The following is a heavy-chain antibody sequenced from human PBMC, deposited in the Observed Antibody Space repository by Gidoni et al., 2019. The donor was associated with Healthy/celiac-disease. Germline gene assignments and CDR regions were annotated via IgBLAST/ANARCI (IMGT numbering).Heavy chain of an antibody. J-gene: IGHJ4*02. Sequence: EVQLVESGGGLVQPGGSLRLSCAASGFTFSSYAMSWVRQAPGKGLGWVSAISGSGESPYYADSVKGRFTISRDNSKNTLCLQMDSLRAVDTAVYYCAKGGKMGAIPFDYWGQGTLVTVSS. CDR1: GFTFSSYA. CDR3: AKGGKMGAIPFDY. CDR2: ISGSGESP. V-gene: IGHV3-23*04. D-gene: IGHD1-26*01.